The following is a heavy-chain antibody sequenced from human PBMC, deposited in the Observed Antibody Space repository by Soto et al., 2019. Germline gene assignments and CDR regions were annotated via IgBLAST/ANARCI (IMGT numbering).Heavy chain of an antibody. Sequence: PSETLSLTCTVSGGSVSSCSYYWSWIRQPPGKGLEWIGYIYYSGSTNYNPSLKSRVTISVDTSKNQFSLKLSSVTAADTAVYYCARSIFPWGQGTLVTVSS. CDR2: IYYSGST. CDR3: ARSIFP. CDR1: GGSVSSCSYY. J-gene: IGHJ5*02. D-gene: IGHD6-6*01. V-gene: IGHV4-61*01.